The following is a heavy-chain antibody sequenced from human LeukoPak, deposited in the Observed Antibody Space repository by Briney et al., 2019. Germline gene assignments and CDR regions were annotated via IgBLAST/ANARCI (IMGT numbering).Heavy chain of an antibody. V-gene: IGHV3-20*04. J-gene: IGHJ6*03. D-gene: IGHD6-19*01. CDR3: ARAGYSSGWYYYYYMDV. CDR1: GFTFDDYG. Sequence: PGRSLRLSCAASGFTFDDYGMSWVRQAPGKGLEWVSGINWNGGSTGYADSVKGRFTISRDNAKNSLYLQMNSLRAEDTALYYCARAGYSSGWYYYYYMDVWGKGTTVTVSS. CDR2: INWNGGST.